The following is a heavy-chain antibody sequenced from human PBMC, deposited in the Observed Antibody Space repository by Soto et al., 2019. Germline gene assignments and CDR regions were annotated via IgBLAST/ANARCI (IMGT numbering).Heavy chain of an antibody. J-gene: IGHJ5*02. CDR3: ARAVGIAVTGLDL. CDR1: GYSFTSSN. Sequence: QEQLVQSGAEVKRPGASVKVSCRASGYSFTSSNINWVRQAAGQGPEWIGWMNPANGKAAFAREFQGSVIMTRDTSTDTAYLEVGDLSSGDTALYYCARAVGIAVTGLDLWGPGTLVTGSS. CDR2: MNPANGKA. D-gene: IGHD6-19*01. V-gene: IGHV1-8*01.